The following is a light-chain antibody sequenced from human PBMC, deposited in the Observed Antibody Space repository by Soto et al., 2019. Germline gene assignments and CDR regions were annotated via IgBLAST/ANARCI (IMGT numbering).Light chain of an antibody. CDR2: DAS. V-gene: IGKV3-11*01. J-gene: IGKJ4*01. CDR1: QSLSGY. CDR3: QDRGNWSIFT. Sequence: QSPATLSLTIRERATLSCISSQSLSGYLAWYQQRPGQAPRLLIYDASHRATGIPARFTGSGSGTDFTLIISRLEPEDSAVYYCQDRGNWSIFTFGGWTKVHI.